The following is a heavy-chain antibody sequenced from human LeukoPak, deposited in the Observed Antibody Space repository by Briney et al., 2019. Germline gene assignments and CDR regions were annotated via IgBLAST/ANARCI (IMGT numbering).Heavy chain of an antibody. D-gene: IGHD2-21*02. Sequence: GGSLRLSCVVSGFTFDDYAMHWVRQAPWKGLEWVSLIGGDGTDTYYANSVKGRFTVSRDNSKKSLYLQMSSLRTEDTALYYCAKAYCGGDCYPGDYWGQGTLVTVSS. V-gene: IGHV3-43*02. CDR2: IGGDGTDT. CDR1: GFTFDDYA. CDR3: AKAYCGGDCYPGDY. J-gene: IGHJ4*02.